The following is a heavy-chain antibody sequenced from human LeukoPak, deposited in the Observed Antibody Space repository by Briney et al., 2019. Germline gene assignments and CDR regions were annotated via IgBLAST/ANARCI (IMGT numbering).Heavy chain of an antibody. CDR2: IIPILGIA. CDR3: ARAAWSPHWFDP. Sequence: GASVKVSCKASGGTFSSYAISWVRQAPGQGLEWMGRIIPILGIASYAQKFQGRVTITADKSTSTAYMELSSLRSEDTAVYYCARAAWSPHWFDPWGQGTLVTVSS. J-gene: IGHJ5*02. D-gene: IGHD3-3*01. CDR1: GGTFSSYA. V-gene: IGHV1-69*04.